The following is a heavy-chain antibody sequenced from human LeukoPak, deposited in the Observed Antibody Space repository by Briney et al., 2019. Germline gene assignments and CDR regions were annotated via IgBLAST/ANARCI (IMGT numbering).Heavy chain of an antibody. V-gene: IGHV3-30-3*01. J-gene: IGHJ4*02. Sequence: GGSLRLSCAASGFTFSSYAMHWVRQAPGKGLEWVAVISYDGSNKYYADSVKGRFTISRDNSQNTLYLQMDSLGTEDTAIYYCTRGRWLERGDYFDYWGQGTLVTVSS. CDR2: ISYDGSNK. D-gene: IGHD6-19*01. CDR1: GFTFSSYA. CDR3: TRGRWLERGDYFDY.